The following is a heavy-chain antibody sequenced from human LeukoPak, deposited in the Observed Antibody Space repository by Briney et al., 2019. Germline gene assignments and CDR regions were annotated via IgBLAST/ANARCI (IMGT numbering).Heavy chain of an antibody. V-gene: IGHV3-23*01. CDR1: GFTFSSYA. D-gene: IGHD1-14*01. CDR2: ISGRGGST. J-gene: IGHJ4*02. Sequence: PGGSLRLSCAASGFTFSSYAMSWVRQAPGKGLEWVSAISGRGGSTYYADSVKGRFTISRDNSKNTLYLQMNSLRAEDTAVYYCAKDRGREPGVFDYWGQGTLVTVSS. CDR3: AKDRGREPGVFDY.